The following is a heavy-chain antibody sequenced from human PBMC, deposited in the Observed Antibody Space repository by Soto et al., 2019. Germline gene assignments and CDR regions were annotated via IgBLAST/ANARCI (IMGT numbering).Heavy chain of an antibody. V-gene: IGHV4-4*02. CDR2: VFHTGTT. CDR1: GDSVSSPYY. D-gene: IGHD6-19*01. Sequence: QVQLQESGPGLVKPSGTLSLTCTVSGDSVSSPYYWCWVRQSPGKGLEWIGEVFHTGTTSYNPSLRSLVTISMYKSINHFPLDLSSVTAADTAVYYCARSAGWYAIHAWGPGTLVIVSS. CDR3: ARSAGWYAIHA. J-gene: IGHJ5*02.